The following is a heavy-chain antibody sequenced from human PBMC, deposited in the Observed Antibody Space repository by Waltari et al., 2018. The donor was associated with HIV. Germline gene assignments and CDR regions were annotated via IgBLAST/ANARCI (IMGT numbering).Heavy chain of an antibody. CDR3: ASSLQGGGRDY. Sequence: VQLVQSGAEVKKPWSSVKVSCQASGRTFRSHTISWVRQAPGQGLEWMGRIIPIRGIANYAQKFQGRVTITADKSTSTAYMELSSLRSEDTAVYYCASSLQGGGRDYWGQGTLVTVSS. J-gene: IGHJ4*02. CDR2: IIPIRGIA. V-gene: IGHV1-69*02. CDR1: GRTFRSHT. D-gene: IGHD2-15*01.